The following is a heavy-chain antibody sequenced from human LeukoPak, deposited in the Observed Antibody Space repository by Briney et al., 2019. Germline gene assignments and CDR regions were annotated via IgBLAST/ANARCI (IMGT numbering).Heavy chain of an antibody. CDR3: ARGPGKLTAMVRQELDY. D-gene: IGHD5-18*01. J-gene: IGHJ4*02. V-gene: IGHV3-64*01. CDR1: GFTFSSYA. Sequence: GGSLRLSCAASGFTFSSYAMHWVRQAPGKGLEYVSAISSNGGSTYYANSVKGRFTISRDNSKNTLYLQMGSLRAEDMAVYYCARGPGKLTAMVRQELDYWGQGTLVTVSS. CDR2: ISSNGGST.